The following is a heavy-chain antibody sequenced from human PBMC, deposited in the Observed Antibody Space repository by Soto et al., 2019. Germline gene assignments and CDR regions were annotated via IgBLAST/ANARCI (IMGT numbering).Heavy chain of an antibody. J-gene: IGHJ4*02. Sequence: SATLSQTCRFYCGVIRSNSYYWSWILPPPGSGLEGMGSMYYSGRNYYNPSRKGRVTMSVDTSKNQFALKLRSGTAEDTAVYYGARSASRAVRSFEWGDPLDCWGQGTPVPVSS. V-gene: IGHV4-39*01. CDR2: MYYSGRN. CDR3: ARSASRAVRSFEWGDPLDC. D-gene: IGHD3-3*01. CDR1: CGVIRSNSYY.